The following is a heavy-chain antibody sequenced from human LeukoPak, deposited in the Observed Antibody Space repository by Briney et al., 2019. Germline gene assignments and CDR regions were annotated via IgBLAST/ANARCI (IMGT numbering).Heavy chain of an antibody. CDR3: AKDSRPKWLRSDYYYYYYMDF. CDR2: ICWKSGSI. CDR1: GLTFDVYA. D-gene: IGHD5-12*01. Sequence: GRSLRLSCAASGLTFDVYAVLWVRHAPGEGLEWVSGICWKSGSIGYADSVKGRFTIYRDNAKNSLYLQMNNQRAEDTALYYCAKDSRPKWLRSDYYYYYYMDFWGKGTTVTVSS. V-gene: IGHV3-9*01. J-gene: IGHJ6*03.